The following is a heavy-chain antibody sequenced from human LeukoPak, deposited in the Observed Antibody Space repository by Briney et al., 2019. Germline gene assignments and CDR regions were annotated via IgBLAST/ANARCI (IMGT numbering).Heavy chain of an antibody. CDR2: INHSGST. D-gene: IGHD3-10*01. J-gene: IGHJ4*02. V-gene: IGHV4-34*01. CDR1: GGSFSGYY. Sequence: SETLSLTCAVYGGSFSGYYWSWIRQPPGKGLEWIGEINHSGSTNYNPSLKSRVTISVDTSKNQFSLKLSSVTAADTAVYYCARERGGMVRLDYWAREPWSPSPQ. CDR3: ARERGGMVRLDY.